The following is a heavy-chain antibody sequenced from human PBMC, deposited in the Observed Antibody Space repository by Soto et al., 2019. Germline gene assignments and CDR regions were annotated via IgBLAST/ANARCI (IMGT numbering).Heavy chain of an antibody. Sequence: QVQLVESGGGVVQPGRSLRLSCAASGFTFSSYAMHWVRQAPGKGLEWVAVISYDGSNKYYADSVKGRFTISRDNSKNTLYLQMNSLRAEDTAVYYCAKWAGAFDYWGQGTLVTVSS. D-gene: IGHD1-26*01. J-gene: IGHJ4*02. CDR2: ISYDGSNK. CDR1: GFTFSSYA. CDR3: AKWAGAFDY. V-gene: IGHV3-30-3*01.